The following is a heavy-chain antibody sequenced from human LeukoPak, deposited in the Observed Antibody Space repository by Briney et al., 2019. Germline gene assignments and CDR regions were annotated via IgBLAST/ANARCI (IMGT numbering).Heavy chain of an antibody. CDR2: ISTSGSSI. Sequence: GGALRLSCAASGFTFSTYEINWVRQAPGKGLEWLSHISTSGSSIHYADSVKGRFTISRDNAKNSLYLQMNSLRVEDTAVYYCARDATTELGTVYMDVWGKGTTVTISS. V-gene: IGHV3-48*03. D-gene: IGHD4-17*01. J-gene: IGHJ6*03. CDR1: GFTFSTYE. CDR3: ARDATTELGTVYMDV.